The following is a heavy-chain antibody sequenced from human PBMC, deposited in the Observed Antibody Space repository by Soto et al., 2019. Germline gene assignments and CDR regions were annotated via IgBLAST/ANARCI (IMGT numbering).Heavy chain of an antibody. Sequence: EVQLLESGGGLVLPGGSLRLSCAASGFTFNNIAMGWVRQAPGKGLKYVSSITESGDSTFYADSVKGRFTISRDNSKSTLHLQMNSLRADDPAVYYCVKRNCGNCPWSSWGQGTLVTVSS. CDR1: GFTFNNIA. CDR2: ITESGDST. V-gene: IGHV3-23*01. J-gene: IGHJ4*02. D-gene: IGHD2-21*01. CDR3: VKRNCGNCPWSS.